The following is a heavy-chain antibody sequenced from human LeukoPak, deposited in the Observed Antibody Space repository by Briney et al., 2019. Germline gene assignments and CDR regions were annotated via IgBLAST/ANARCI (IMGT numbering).Heavy chain of an antibody. CDR1: GGIFSSYA. Sequence: ASVKVSCKASGGIFSSYAISWVRQAPGQGLEWMGGIIPIFGTANYAQKFQGRVTITADESTSTAYMELSSLRSEDTAVYYCARIRYCSSTSCPVGMDVWGQGTTVTVSS. D-gene: IGHD2-2*01. V-gene: IGHV1-69*13. CDR3: ARIRYCSSTSCPVGMDV. J-gene: IGHJ6*02. CDR2: IIPIFGTA.